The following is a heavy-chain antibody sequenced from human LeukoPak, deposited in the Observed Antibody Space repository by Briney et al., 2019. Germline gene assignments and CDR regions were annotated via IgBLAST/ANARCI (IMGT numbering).Heavy chain of an antibody. CDR3: ASTTYYYGSGSYYNRRSIDY. CDR1: SGSISSYY. D-gene: IGHD3-10*01. CDR2: IYYSGST. V-gene: IGHV4-59*01. Sequence: SETLSLTCTVSSGSISSYYWSWIRQPPGKGLEWIGYIYYSGSTNYNPSLKSRVTISVDTSKNQFSLKLSSVTAADTAVYYCASTTYYYGSGSYYNRRSIDYWGQGTLVTVSS. J-gene: IGHJ4*02.